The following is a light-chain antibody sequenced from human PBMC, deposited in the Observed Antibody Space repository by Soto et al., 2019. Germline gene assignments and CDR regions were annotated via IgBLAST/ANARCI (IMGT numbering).Light chain of an antibody. V-gene: IGLV1-47*01. CDR2: RNN. CDR3: AAWDDSLGGSWV. J-gene: IGLJ3*02. Sequence: QSVLTQPPSVSGTPGQSVTISCSGSSSSVGTIFVYWYQQIPGTAPKLLIFRNNQRPSGVPDRFSGSKSGTSASLAISGLRSEDEADYYCAAWDDSLGGSWVFGGGTKLTVL. CDR1: SSSVGTIF.